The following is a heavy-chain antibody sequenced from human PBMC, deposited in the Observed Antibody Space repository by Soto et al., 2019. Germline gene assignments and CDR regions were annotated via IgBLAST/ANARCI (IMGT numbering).Heavy chain of an antibody. CDR1: GYTFSSHA. D-gene: IGHD2-21*01. V-gene: IGHV1-18*01. CDR2: SNAYNGNT. Sequence: QVQLVQSGTEMKQPGASVKVSCKASGYTFSSHAISCVRQAPGQGLEWMGWSNAYNGNTNYAQKFQGRVTMTTDTSTDTAYMDLSGLRSDDTAVYFCARDVVDAHCCGDCLVYYAYLQHWGQGTLVTVSS. CDR3: ARDVVDAHCCGDCLVYYAYLQH. J-gene: IGHJ1*01.